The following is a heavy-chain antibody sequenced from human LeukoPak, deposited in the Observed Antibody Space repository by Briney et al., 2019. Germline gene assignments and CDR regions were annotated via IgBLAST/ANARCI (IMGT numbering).Heavy chain of an antibody. D-gene: IGHD3-22*01. Sequence: PGGSLRLSCAVSGFTFSSYAMHWGCQAPGKGMGWVSVISYDGSNKYYADSVKGRFTISRDNSKNTLYLQMNSLRAEDTAVYYCARDNYDSTQTFDYWGQGTLVTVSS. CDR1: GFTFSSYA. V-gene: IGHV3-30-3*01. J-gene: IGHJ4*02. CDR3: ARDNYDSTQTFDY. CDR2: ISYDGSNK.